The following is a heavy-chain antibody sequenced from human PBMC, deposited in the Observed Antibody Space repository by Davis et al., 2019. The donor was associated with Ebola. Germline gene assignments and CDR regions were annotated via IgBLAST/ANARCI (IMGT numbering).Heavy chain of an antibody. CDR1: GYTFTNYG. J-gene: IGHJ4*02. V-gene: IGHV1-18*04. CDR2: INPHNGNT. CDR3: ARAQFPTTSDH. D-gene: IGHD1-1*01. Sequence: AASVNVSCKASGYTFTNYGITWVRQAPGQGPEWMGWINPHNGNTNYAQNVQGRVTMTTDTSTSTAYMEVGSLKSDDTAVYYCARAQFPTTSDHWGQGTLVTVSS.